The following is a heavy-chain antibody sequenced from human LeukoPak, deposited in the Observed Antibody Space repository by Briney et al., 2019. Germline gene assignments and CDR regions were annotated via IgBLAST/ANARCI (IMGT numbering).Heavy chain of an antibody. J-gene: IGHJ4*02. CDR1: GFTFNSYG. CDR3: ANLWQQLGTERLDY. CDR2: ISYDGSNK. V-gene: IGHV3-30*18. Sequence: GGSLRLSCAASGFTFNSYGMHWVRQAPGKGLEWVAVISYDGSNKYYADSVKGRFTISRDNSKNTLYLQMNSLRAEDTAVYYCANLWQQLGTERLDYWGQGTLVTVSS. D-gene: IGHD6-13*01.